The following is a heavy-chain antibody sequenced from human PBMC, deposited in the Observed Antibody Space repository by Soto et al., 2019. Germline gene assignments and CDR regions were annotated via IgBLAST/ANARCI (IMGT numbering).Heavy chain of an antibody. CDR2: IIPILGIA. CDR3: ASWDIVVVVAAPLYYYYGMDV. V-gene: IGHV1-69*02. D-gene: IGHD2-15*01. J-gene: IGHJ6*02. Sequence: SVKVSCKASGGTFSSYTISWVRQAPGQGLEWMGRIIPILGIANYAQKFQGRVTITADKSTSTAYMELSSLRSEDTAVYCCASWDIVVVVAAPLYYYYGMDVWGQGTTVTVSS. CDR1: GGTFSSYT.